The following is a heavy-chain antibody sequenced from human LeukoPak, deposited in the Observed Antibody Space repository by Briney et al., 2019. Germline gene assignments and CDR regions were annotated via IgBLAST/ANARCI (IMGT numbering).Heavy chain of an antibody. CDR3: AKTPREGHFNWFDP. Sequence: GGSLRLSCAVSGFTISSYAMSWLRQAPGKGPEWVAGISAAGASGGSTHYADSVKGRFTISRDDSKNTLYLQMNSLRDEDTAVYSCAKTPREGHFNWFDPWGQGTLVTVSS. CDR1: GFTISSYA. CDR2: ISAAGASGGST. D-gene: IGHD3-3*02. V-gene: IGHV3-23*01. J-gene: IGHJ5*02.